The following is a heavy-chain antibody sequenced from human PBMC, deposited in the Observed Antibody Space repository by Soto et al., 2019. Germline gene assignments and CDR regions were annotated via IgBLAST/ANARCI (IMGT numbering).Heavy chain of an antibody. CDR2: INPGGSIT. CDR1: GFTFSSYW. CDR3: ARVPTGKYGVWNY. J-gene: IGHJ4*02. Sequence: TGGSLRLSCAASGFTFSSYWMHWVRQAPGKGLVWVSRINPGGSITAYADSVKGRFTISRDNAKNTLYLQMNSLRGDDTAVYYCARVPTGKYGVWNYWGQGTLVTV. D-gene: IGHD2-8*01. V-gene: IGHV3-74*01.